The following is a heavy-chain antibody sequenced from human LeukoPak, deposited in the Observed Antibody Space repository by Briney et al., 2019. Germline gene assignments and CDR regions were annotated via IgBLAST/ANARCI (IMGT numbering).Heavy chain of an antibody. CDR2: ISGYNGDT. V-gene: IGHV1-18*01. CDR3: ARDQKVGLTYSSGWLDY. J-gene: IGHJ4*02. CDR1: GYSFTSFG. D-gene: IGHD6-19*01. Sequence: ASVKVPCKSSGYSFTSFGVSWVRQAPGQGLEWMGWISGYNGDTIFAQKLQGRVALTTDTSTSTSYLGLRGLRSDDTAVYYCARDQKVGLTYSSGWLDYWGQGTLVTVSS.